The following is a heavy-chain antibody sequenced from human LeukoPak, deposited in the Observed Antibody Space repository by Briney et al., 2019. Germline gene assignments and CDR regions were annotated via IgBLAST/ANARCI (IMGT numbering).Heavy chain of an antibody. CDR2: ISAYNGNT. D-gene: IGHD2-2*01. J-gene: IGHJ5*02. CDR1: GYTFTSYG. V-gene: IGHV1-18*01. Sequence: GASVKVSCKASGYTFTSYGISWVRQAPGQELEWMGWISAYNGNTNYAQKLQGRVTMTTDTSTSTAYMELRSLRSDDTAVYYCARDRLGYCSSTSCPGDPWGQGTLVTVSS. CDR3: ARDRLGYCSSTSCPGDP.